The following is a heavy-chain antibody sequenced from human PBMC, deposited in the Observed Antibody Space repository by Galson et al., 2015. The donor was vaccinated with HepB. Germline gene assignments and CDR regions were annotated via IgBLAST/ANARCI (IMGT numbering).Heavy chain of an antibody. D-gene: IGHD3-3*01. J-gene: IGHJ2*01. CDR3: AKGFGVQSPSTTNKNWYFDL. CDR2: IDKTGGTT. CDR1: GFTFSNYA. V-gene: IGHV3-23*01. Sequence: SLRLSCAASGFTFSNYAMSWVRQAPGKGLEWVSAIDKTGGTTYYADSVKGRFTISRDNSENTLYLQMNSLRTEDTAVFYCAKGFGVQSPSTTNKNWYFDLWGRGALVTVSS.